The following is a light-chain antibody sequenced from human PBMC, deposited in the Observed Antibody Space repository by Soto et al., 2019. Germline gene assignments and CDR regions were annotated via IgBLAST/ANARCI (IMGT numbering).Light chain of an antibody. Sequence: QAVVTQEPSVTVSPGGTVTLTCCSSTRAVTSGHYPYWFQQKPGQAPRTLIYDTSNKHSWTPARFSGSLLGGKAALTLSGAQTQDEAEYYCLLSYSGARSGVFGGGTKLTVL. CDR3: LLSYSGARSGV. V-gene: IGLV7-46*01. CDR1: TRAVTSGHY. CDR2: DTS. J-gene: IGLJ2*01.